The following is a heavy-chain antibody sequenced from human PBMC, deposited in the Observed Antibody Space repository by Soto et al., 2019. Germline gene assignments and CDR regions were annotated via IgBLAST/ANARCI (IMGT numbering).Heavy chain of an antibody. CDR1: GGTFSSYS. D-gene: IGHD1-26*01. CDR2: IIPIFGTA. Sequence: QVQLVQSGAEVKKPGSSVKVSCKASGGTFSSYSINWVRQAPGQGLEWMGGIIPIFGTANYAQKFQGRVTITPDESTSTAYMELSSMRTDVTAVYYCARDGGRHSGGIDYWGQGTLVTVS. CDR3: ARDGGRHSGGIDY. J-gene: IGHJ4*02. V-gene: IGHV1-69*01.